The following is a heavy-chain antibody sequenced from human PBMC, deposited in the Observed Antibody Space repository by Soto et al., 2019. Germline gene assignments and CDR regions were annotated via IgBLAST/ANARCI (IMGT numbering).Heavy chain of an antibody. CDR2: ISAYNGDT. V-gene: IGHV1-18*01. CDR3: ARYWEDTVYGMDV. J-gene: IGHJ6*02. D-gene: IGHD5-18*01. CDR1: GYTFPSYG. Sequence: ASVKVSCKASGYTFPSYGIILVRQAPGQGLEWMGWISAYNGDTNYAQKFQGRVTMTTDTSTSTAYMELRSLRSDDTAVYYCARYWEDTVYGMDVWGQGTTVTVSS.